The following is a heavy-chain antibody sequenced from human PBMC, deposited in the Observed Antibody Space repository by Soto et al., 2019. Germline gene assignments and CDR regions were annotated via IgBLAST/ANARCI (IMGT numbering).Heavy chain of an antibody. J-gene: IGHJ6*02. D-gene: IGHD4-17*01. CDR1: GGSISSGGDY. CDR3: ARVHGDPWDYGMDV. CDR2: IYYSGST. V-gene: IGHV4-31*03. Sequence: QVQLQESGPGLVKLSQTLCLTCTVSGGSISSGGDYWSWIRQHPGKGQEWIGYIYYSGSTYYNPSLKSRVTISVDTSKNQFSLKLSSVTAADTAVYYCARVHGDPWDYGMDVWGQGTTVTVSS.